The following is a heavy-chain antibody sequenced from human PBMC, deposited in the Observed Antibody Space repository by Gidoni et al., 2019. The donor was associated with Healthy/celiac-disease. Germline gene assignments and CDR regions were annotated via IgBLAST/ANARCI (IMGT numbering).Heavy chain of an antibody. CDR2: ISYDGSNK. J-gene: IGHJ6*02. Sequence: QVKLVESGGGVVQPGRSLRLSCAASGFTFSSYAMHWVRQAPGKGLEWVAVISYDGSNKYYADSVKGRFTISRDNSKNTLYLQMNSLRAEDTAVYYCARVFRTIKYGMDVWGQGTTVTVSS. CDR1: GFTFSSYA. D-gene: IGHD2-2*01. V-gene: IGHV3-30-3*01. CDR3: ARVFRTIKYGMDV.